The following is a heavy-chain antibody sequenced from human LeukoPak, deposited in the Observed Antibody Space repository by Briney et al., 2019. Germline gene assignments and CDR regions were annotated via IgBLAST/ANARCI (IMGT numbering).Heavy chain of an antibody. CDR1: GGSISSSSYY. V-gene: IGHV4-39*07. CDR3: ARVMGYCSGGSCLEDDAFDI. Sequence: PSETLSLTCTVSGGSISSSSYYWGWIRQPPGKGLEWIGSIYYSGSTYYNPSLKSRVTISVDTSKNQFSLKLSSVTAADTAVYYCARVMGYCSGGSCLEDDAFDIWGQGTMVTVSS. CDR2: IYYSGST. D-gene: IGHD2-15*01. J-gene: IGHJ3*02.